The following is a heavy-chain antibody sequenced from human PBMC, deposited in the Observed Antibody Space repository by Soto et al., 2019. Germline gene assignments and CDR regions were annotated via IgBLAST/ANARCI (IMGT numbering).Heavy chain of an antibody. CDR2: ISSSGSTI. D-gene: IGHD3-22*01. V-gene: IGHV3-11*01. CDR1: GFTFSDYY. J-gene: IGHJ3*02. CDR3: ARVGYYDISGHVDAFDI. Sequence: PGGSLTLACAASGFTFSDYYMSWIRQAPGEGLEWVSYISSSGSTIYYAGAVKGRFTISRDNAKNSLNLQMNSLRAEDTAVYYCARVGYYDISGHVDAFDIWGQGTMVTVSS.